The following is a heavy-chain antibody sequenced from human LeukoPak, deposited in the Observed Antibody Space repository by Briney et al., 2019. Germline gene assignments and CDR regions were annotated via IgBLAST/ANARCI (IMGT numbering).Heavy chain of an antibody. CDR2: FSYSGST. V-gene: IGHV4-39*01. D-gene: IGHD2/OR15-2a*01. Sequence: SGTLSLTCTVSGGSISSSPYYWDWIRQPPGKGLGWIGSFSYSGSTYYNPSLKSRVTISVDTSKNQFSLRLSSVTAADTAMFYCARRTFPLYFDYWGQGTLVTVSS. CDR3: ARRTFPLYFDY. CDR1: GGSISSSPYY. J-gene: IGHJ4*02.